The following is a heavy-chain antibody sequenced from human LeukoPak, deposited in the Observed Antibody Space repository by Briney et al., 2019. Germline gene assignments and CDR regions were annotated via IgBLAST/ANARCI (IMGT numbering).Heavy chain of an antibody. CDR3: AKDLGLWFGASVAFDI. J-gene: IGHJ3*02. CDR2: ISGSGGST. D-gene: IGHD3-10*01. Sequence: PGGSLRLSCAASGFTFSSYAMSWVRQAPGKGLEWVSAISGSGGSTYYADSVKGRFTISRDNSKNTLYLQVNSLRAEDTAVYYCAKDLGLWFGASVAFDIWGQGTMVTVSS. CDR1: GFTFSSYA. V-gene: IGHV3-23*01.